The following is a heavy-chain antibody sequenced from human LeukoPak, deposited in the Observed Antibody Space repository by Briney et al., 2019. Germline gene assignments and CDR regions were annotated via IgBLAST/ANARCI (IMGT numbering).Heavy chain of an antibody. V-gene: IGHV1-69*01. J-gene: IGHJ6*02. Sequence: GSSVKVSCKASGGTFSSYAISWVRQAPGQGLEWMGGIIPLFGTANYAQKFQGRVTITADESTSTAYMELSSLRSEDTAVYYCARDPNWAPPDLGETYYYYGMDVWGQGTTVTVSS. D-gene: IGHD7-27*01. CDR2: IIPLFGTA. CDR1: GGTFSSYA. CDR3: ARDPNWAPPDLGETYYYYGMDV.